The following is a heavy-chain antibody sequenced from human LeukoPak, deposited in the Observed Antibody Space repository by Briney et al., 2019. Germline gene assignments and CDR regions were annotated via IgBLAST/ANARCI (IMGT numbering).Heavy chain of an antibody. CDR2: INGDGSTL. CDR1: GFIFSRYW. Sequence: GGSLRLSCAASGFIFSRYWMHWVRQAPGKGLVWVSRINGDGSTLSYADSVKGRFTISRDNAKNALYLQMNSLRAEDTAVYYCVRDFGESSGYYFDYWGQGTLVTVSS. J-gene: IGHJ4*02. V-gene: IGHV3-74*01. D-gene: IGHD3-22*01. CDR3: VRDFGESSGYYFDY.